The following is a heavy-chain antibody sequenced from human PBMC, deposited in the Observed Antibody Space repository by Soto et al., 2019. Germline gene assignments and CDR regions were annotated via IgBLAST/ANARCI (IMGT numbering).Heavy chain of an antibody. Sequence: GGSLRLSCAASGFTFSSYAMSWVRQAPGKGLEWVSAISGSGGSTYYADSVKGRFTISRDNSKNTLYLQMNSLRAEDTAVYYCAKDVHAFSKPEKYYYGSGNYSYWGQGTLVTVSS. CDR1: GFTFSSYA. CDR3: AKDVHAFSKPEKYYYGSGNYSY. D-gene: IGHD3-10*01. J-gene: IGHJ4*02. CDR2: ISGSGGST. V-gene: IGHV3-23*01.